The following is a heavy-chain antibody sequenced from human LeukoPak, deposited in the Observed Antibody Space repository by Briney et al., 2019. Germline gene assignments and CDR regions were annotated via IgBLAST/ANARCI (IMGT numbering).Heavy chain of an antibody. CDR1: GGSISSNSYY. D-gene: IGHD1-26*01. J-gene: IGHJ4*02. V-gene: IGHV4-39*01. Sequence: SETLSLTCTVSGGSISSNSYYWAWIRLPPGKGLEWIGYIYNSGSTNYNPSLKSRVTMSVDTSKNQFSLKLTSVTAADTAVYYCARQPSGSPGDYWGQGTLVTVSS. CDR2: IYNSGST. CDR3: ARQPSGSPGDY.